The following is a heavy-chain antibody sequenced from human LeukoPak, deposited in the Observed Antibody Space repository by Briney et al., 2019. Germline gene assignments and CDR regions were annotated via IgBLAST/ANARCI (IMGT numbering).Heavy chain of an antibody. CDR2: PYYRSTWYN. J-gene: IGHJ5*02. Sequence: SQTLSLPYAISGSSISSNSVTWNCLSQSPSRGLEWLARPYYRSTWYNDYAVSVRGRITVNPDTSKNQFSLHLNSVTPEDTAVYYCARRLTQYDCFDPWGQGILVTVSS. D-gene: IGHD2-2*01. CDR1: GSSISSNSVT. CDR3: ARRLTQYDCFDP. V-gene: IGHV6-1*01.